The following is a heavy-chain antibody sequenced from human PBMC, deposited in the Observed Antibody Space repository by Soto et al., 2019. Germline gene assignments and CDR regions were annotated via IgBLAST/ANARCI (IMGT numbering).Heavy chain of an antibody. Sequence: SETLSLTCTVSGGSVSSGGYYWSWIRQHPGEGLEWIGYIYYTGNTYYNPSLRSRVTISVDTSRSWFSLSLTSATAADTAVYYCARKGAAASYAHYYMDVWGRGTAVTVSS. J-gene: IGHJ6*03. CDR3: ARKGAAASYAHYYMDV. V-gene: IGHV4-61*08. D-gene: IGHD6-13*01. CDR2: IYYTGNT. CDR1: GGSVSSGGYY.